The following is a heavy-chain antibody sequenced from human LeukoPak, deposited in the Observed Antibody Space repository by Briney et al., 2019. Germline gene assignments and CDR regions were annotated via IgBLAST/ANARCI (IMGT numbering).Heavy chain of an antibody. CDR1: GFTFSSYG. J-gene: IGHJ5*02. V-gene: IGHV3-30*03. CDR3: ARDASVVVVPAANWFDP. Sequence: GGSLRLSCAASGFTFSSYGMHWVRQASGKGLEWVAVISYDGSNKYYADSVKGRFTISRDNSKNTLYLQMNSLRAEDTAVYYCARDASVVVVPAANWFDPWGQGTLVTVSS. CDR2: ISYDGSNK. D-gene: IGHD2-2*01.